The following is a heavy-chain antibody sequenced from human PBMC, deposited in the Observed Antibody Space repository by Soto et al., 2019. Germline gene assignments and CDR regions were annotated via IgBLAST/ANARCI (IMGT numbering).Heavy chain of an antibody. CDR1: GFTFSSYG. CDR3: ARDLSWGSNWYYYMDV. V-gene: IGHV3-33*01. J-gene: IGHJ6*03. CDR2: IWYDGSNK. D-gene: IGHD7-27*01. Sequence: LRLSCAASGFTFSSYGMHWVRQAPGKGLEWVAVIWYDGSNKYYADSVKGRFTISRDNARNSLYLQMNSLRAEDTAVYYCARDLSWGSNWYYYMDVWGKGTTVTVSS.